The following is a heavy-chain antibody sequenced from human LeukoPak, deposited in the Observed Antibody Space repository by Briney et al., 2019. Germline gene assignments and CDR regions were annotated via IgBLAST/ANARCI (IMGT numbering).Heavy chain of an antibody. CDR3: TRDLPQYSAEPYFDY. CDR1: GFTFSAFA. D-gene: IGHD1-26*01. J-gene: IGHJ4*02. Sequence: SLRLSCTASGFTFSAFAISWVRQAPGKGLEWVGFIRSKAYTGTTEYAASVKGRFTISRDDSKSIAYLQMNSLKIEDTAVYYCTRDLPQYSAEPYFDYWGQGTLVTVSS. V-gene: IGHV3-49*04. CDR2: IRSKAYTGTT.